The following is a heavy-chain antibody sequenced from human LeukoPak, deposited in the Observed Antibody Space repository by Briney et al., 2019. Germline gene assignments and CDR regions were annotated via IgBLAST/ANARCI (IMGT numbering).Heavy chain of an antibody. CDR1: GLTFNKAW. J-gene: IGHJ3*02. V-gene: IGHV3-15*01. CDR2: IKSKTDGGAT. CDR3: VKEGTASAFEI. Sequence: GGSLRLSCVTSGLTFNKAWMSWVRQAPGKGLEWVGRIKSKTDGGATDYAAAVQGRVTMSRDDSKNTLYLQINDLTAEDTAVYYCVKEGTASAFEIWGQGTMVTVSS. D-gene: IGHD1-1*01.